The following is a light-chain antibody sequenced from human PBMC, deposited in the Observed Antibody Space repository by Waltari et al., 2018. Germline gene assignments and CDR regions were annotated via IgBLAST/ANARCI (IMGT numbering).Light chain of an antibody. V-gene: IGLV2-8*01. CDR1: SSDVGGYDY. Sequence: QSALTQPPSASGSPGQSVTISCTGTSSDVGGYDYVSWYQQYPGKAPKLIIYEVNKRPSGVPDRFSGSKSGNTASLTVSGLQAEDEADYYCSSYTSSNNCVFGTGTKVTVL. CDR3: SSYTSSNNCV. CDR2: EVN. J-gene: IGLJ1*01.